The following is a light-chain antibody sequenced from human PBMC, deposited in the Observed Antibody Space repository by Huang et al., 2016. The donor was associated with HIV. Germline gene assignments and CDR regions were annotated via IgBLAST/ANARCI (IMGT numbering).Light chain of an antibody. CDR3: QLRSTWPGDT. Sequence: EIVLTQSPATLSLSPGESATLSCRASQPVSSYLAWYQQKPGQAPRLLIYDASNRATGIPARFSGSGYGTDFTLTISSLEPEDFAVYYCQLRSTWPGDTFGGGTKVEIK. V-gene: IGKV3-11*01. CDR1: QPVSSY. J-gene: IGKJ4*01. CDR2: DAS.